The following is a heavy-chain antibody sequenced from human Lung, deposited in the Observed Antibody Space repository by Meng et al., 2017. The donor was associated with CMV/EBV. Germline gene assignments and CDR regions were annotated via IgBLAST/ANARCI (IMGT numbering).Heavy chain of an antibody. V-gene: IGHV4-39*01. CDR2: INYSGRT. CDR3: TRTFSSGLTPFDP. Sequence: SXTXSLXCTVSGGSISSSSYYWDWIRQPPGQGLEWIGSINYSGRTYYNPSLKSRVTIFVDTSKNQYSLKLSSVTAADAAVYYCTRTFSSGLTPFDPWGQGTXVTVSS. CDR1: GGSISSSSYY. D-gene: IGHD6-19*01. J-gene: IGHJ5*02.